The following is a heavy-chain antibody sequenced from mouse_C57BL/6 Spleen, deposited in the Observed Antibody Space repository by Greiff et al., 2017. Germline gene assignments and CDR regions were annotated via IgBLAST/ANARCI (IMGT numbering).Heavy chain of an antibody. Sequence: VQLKQSGAELVRPGASVKLSCTASGFNIKDYYMHWVKQRPEQGLEWIGRIDPANGNTKYAPKFQGKATITADTSSNTAYLQLSSLTSEDTAIYYCAREFLLGGYYAMDDWGQGTSVTVSS. CDR2: IDPANGNT. V-gene: IGHV14-3*01. CDR1: GFNIKDYY. D-gene: IGHD2-1*01. CDR3: AREFLLGGYYAMDD. J-gene: IGHJ4*01.